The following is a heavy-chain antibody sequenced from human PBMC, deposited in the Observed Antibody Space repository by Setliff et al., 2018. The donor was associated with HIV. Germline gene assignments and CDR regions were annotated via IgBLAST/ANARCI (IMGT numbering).Heavy chain of an antibody. CDR1: GFSFSSYW. Sequence: SLRLSCAASGFSFSSYWMHWVRQAPGKGLVWVSRINTDGSSTSYADSVKGRFTISRDNAKNTVYLQMNSLRVEDTAVYYCAKGSYSSGRYDNYLDYWGQGALVTVSS. CDR3: AKGSYSSGRYDNYLDY. CDR2: INTDGSST. D-gene: IGHD3-22*01. V-gene: IGHV3-74*01. J-gene: IGHJ4*02.